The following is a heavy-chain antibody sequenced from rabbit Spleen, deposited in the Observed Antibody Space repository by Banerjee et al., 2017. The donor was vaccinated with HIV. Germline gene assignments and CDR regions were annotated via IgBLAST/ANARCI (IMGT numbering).Heavy chain of an antibody. Sequence: QQLVESGGGLVKPGASLTVTCTASGFDFSRGYDMCWVRQAPGKGLEWIGCIYTGNVKTYYASWAKGRFTISKTSSTTVTLQMTSLTVADTATYFCARDLDDVIGWNFGWWGQGTLVTVS. V-gene: IGHV1S40*01. D-gene: IGHD1-1*01. CDR2: IYTGNVKT. CDR1: GFDFSRGYD. CDR3: ARDLDDVIGWNFGW. J-gene: IGHJ4*01.